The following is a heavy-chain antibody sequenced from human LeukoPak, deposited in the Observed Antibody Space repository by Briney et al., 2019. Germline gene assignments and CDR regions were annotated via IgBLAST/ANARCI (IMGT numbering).Heavy chain of an antibody. CDR1: GGSISSSSYY. V-gene: IGHV4-39*07. J-gene: IGHJ4*02. CDR2: IYYSGST. CDR3: ARLSGSMGH. Sequence: SETLSLTCTVSGGSISSSSYYWGWIRQPPGKGLEWIGSIYYSGSTYYNPSLKSRVTISVDTSKNQFSLKLSSVTAADTAVYYCARLSGSMGHWGQGTLVTVSS. D-gene: IGHD3-10*01.